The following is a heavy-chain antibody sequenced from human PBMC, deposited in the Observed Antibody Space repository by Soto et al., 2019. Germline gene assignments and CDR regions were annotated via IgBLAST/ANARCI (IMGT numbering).Heavy chain of an antibody. CDR2: ISGKGIIK. D-gene: IGHD6-19*01. V-gene: IGHV3-74*01. CDR3: LRDGWSVAEN. CDR1: GFTFSDFP. Sequence: VQLVESGGQLVQPGGSLRLSCAASGFTFSDFPMHWVRQAPGKGLVWVSRISGKGIIKTYADFVKSRFAISRDNAMQTLYIQMTSEKDEYSSVYECLRDGWSVAENWGQGTLVIVSS. J-gene: IGHJ4*02.